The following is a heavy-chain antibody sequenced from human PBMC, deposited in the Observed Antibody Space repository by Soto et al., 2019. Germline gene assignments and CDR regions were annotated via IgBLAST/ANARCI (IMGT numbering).Heavy chain of an antibody. J-gene: IGHJ4*02. D-gene: IGHD3-3*01. CDR3: ARTFEVGWSFDY. CDR2: INWNGGST. Sequence: GSLRLSCAASGFTFDDYGMSWVSEAPGKGLEWVSGINWNGGSTGYADSVKGRFTISRDNAKNSLYLQMNSLRAVDTALYHCARTFEVGWSFDYWGQGTLVTVSS. CDR1: GFTFDDYG. V-gene: IGHV3-20*01.